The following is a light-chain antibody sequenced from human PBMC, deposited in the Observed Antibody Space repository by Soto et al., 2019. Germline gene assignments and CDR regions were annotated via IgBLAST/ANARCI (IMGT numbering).Light chain of an antibody. CDR1: NIGSKS. CDR3: QVWDSSSDHVV. J-gene: IGLJ2*01. Sequence: SYELTQPHSVSVAPGKTARITCGGNNIGSKSVHWYQQKPGQAPVLVIYYDSDRPSAIPERFSGSNSGNTATLTISRVEAGDEADYYCQVWDSSSDHVVFGGGTKLTVL. CDR2: YDS. V-gene: IGLV3-21*04.